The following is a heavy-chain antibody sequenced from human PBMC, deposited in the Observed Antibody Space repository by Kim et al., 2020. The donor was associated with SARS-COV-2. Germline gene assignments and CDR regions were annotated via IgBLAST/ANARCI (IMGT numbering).Heavy chain of an antibody. CDR2: ISGSGGST. D-gene: IGHD6-13*01. V-gene: IGHV3-23*01. J-gene: IGHJ6*04. CDR1: GFTFSSYA. Sequence: GGSLRLSCAASGFTFSSYAMSWVRQAPGKGLEWVSAISGSGGSTYHADSVKGRFTISRDNSTNTLFLQMNSLRAEDTAVYYCAKVFGAAAGIEYYYYGMGVWGEGTTVTVSS. CDR3: AKVFGAAAGIEYYYYGMGV.